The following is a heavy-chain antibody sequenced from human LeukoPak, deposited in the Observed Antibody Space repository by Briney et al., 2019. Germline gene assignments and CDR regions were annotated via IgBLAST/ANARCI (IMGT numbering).Heavy chain of an antibody. CDR3: ASQHCTSTTCYAYFDY. J-gene: IGHJ4*02. V-gene: IGHV4-34*01. CDR1: GGSFRSYY. D-gene: IGHD2-2*01. CDR2: INHSGST. Sequence: SETLSLTCGVYGGSFRSYYWNWIRQPPGKGLEWIGEINHSGSTNYNPSLKSRVTMSVVTSKKQFSLKLSSVTAADTAVYYCASQHCTSTTCYAYFDYWGQGTLVTVSS.